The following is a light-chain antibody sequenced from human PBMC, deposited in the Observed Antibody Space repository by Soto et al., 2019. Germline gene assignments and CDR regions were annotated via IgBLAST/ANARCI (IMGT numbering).Light chain of an antibody. J-gene: IGKJ1*01. CDR2: KVS. CDR3: QQYNSYPWT. Sequence: DIQMTQSPSTLSASVGDRVTITCRSSQSIGGWLAWYQQKPGKAPKLLIYKVSSLDGAVPSRFIGSRSGTEYTLTISSLRPDDFATDYCQQYNSYPWTFGQGTKVEIK. V-gene: IGKV1-5*03. CDR1: QSIGGW.